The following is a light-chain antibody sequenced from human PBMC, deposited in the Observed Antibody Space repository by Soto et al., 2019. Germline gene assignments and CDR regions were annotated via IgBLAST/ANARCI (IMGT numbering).Light chain of an antibody. Sequence: VLTQSPCTLSLSQAASATLSCRASQSLTSSFIAWYQQKPGQAPRVIIFGVSTRATGVPDRFTGSGSGTDFTLTISRLEPEDFAVYYCQQYGNSPLTFGGGTKVDIK. J-gene: IGKJ4*01. CDR1: QSLTSSF. CDR3: QQYGNSPLT. V-gene: IGKV3-20*01. CDR2: GVS.